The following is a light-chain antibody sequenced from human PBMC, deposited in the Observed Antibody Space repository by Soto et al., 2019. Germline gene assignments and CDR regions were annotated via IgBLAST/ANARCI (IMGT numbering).Light chain of an antibody. V-gene: IGLV2-14*01. J-gene: IGLJ1*01. CDR1: SSDVGGYDY. CDR3: SSYTSSGSYV. Sequence: QSVLTQPASLSGPPGQSIAISCSGTSSDVGGYDYVSWYQQHPGKAPKLMIYDVSNRPSGISTRFSASKSGNTASLTISGLQAEDEADYYCSSYTSSGSYVFGTGTKVTVL. CDR2: DVS.